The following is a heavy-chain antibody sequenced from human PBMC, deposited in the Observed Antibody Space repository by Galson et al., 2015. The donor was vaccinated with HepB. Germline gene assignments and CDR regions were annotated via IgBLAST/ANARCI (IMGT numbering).Heavy chain of an antibody. CDR3: AKPYGIAAASELIDY. J-gene: IGHJ4*02. CDR1: GFTFSSYG. CDR2: ISYDGSNK. V-gene: IGHV3-30*18. D-gene: IGHD6-13*01. Sequence: SLRLSCAASGFTFSSYGMHWVRQAPGKGLEWVAVISYDGSNKYYADSVKGRFTISRDNSKNTLYLQMNSLRAEDTAVYYCAKPYGIAAASELIDYWGQGTLVTVSS.